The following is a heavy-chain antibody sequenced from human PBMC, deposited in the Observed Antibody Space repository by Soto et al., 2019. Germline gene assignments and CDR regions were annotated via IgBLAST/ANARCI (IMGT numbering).Heavy chain of an antibody. V-gene: IGHV3-23*01. D-gene: IGHD4-17*01. CDR3: AKGNGDPDWYFDL. CDR1: GFTFSNNA. Sequence: GGSLRLSCAASGFTFSNNAMSWVRQAPGKGLEWVSAISGSGGSTYYADSVKGRFTISRDNSKNTLYLQMNSLRAEDTAVYYCAKGNGDPDWYFDLWGRGTLVTVSS. CDR2: ISGSGGST. J-gene: IGHJ2*01.